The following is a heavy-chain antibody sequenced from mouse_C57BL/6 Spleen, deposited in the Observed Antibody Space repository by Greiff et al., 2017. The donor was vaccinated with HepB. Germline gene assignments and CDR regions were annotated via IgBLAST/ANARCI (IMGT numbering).Heavy chain of an antibody. J-gene: IGHJ3*01. V-gene: IGHV1-61*01. CDR1: GYTFTSYW. CDR3: ARSGSSYRTWFAY. Sequence: QVHVKQSGAELVRPGSSVKLSCKASGYTFTSYWMDWVKQRPGQGLEWIGNIYPSDSETHYNQKFKDKATLTVDKSSSTAYMQLSSLTSEDSAVYYCARSGSSYRTWFAYWGQGTLVTVSA. D-gene: IGHD1-1*01. CDR2: IYPSDSET.